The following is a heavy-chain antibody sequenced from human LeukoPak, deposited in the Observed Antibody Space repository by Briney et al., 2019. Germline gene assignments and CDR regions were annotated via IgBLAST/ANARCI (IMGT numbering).Heavy chain of an antibody. CDR1: GFTFDDYA. J-gene: IGHJ5*01. V-gene: IGHV3-9*01. Sequence: PGRSLRLSCAASGFTFDDYAMHWVRQAPGKGLEWVSGISWNSGSIGYADSVKGRFTISRDNSKNTLFLQVNSLRAEDTAVYYCARIQSLASSFSSFDSWGQGTLVTVSS. D-gene: IGHD6-13*01. CDR3: ARIQSLASSFSSFDS. CDR2: ISWNSGSI.